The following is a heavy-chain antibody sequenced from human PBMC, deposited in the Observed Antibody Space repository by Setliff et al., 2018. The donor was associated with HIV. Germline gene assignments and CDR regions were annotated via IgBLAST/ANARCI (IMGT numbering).Heavy chain of an antibody. Sequence: ASVKVSCKASGYTFTSYGISWVRQAPGQGLERMGWISPYNGNTNYAQKLQGRVTMTTDTSTSTAYMELRSLRSDDTAVYYCAGSILTGYYTFGADYWGQGTLVTVSS. D-gene: IGHD3-9*01. V-gene: IGHV1-18*01. CDR2: ISPYNGNT. J-gene: IGHJ4*02. CDR1: GYTFTSYG. CDR3: AGSILTGYYTFGADY.